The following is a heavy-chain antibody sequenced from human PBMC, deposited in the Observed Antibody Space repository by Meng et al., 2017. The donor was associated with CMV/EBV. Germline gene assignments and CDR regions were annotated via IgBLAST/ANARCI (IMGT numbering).Heavy chain of an antibody. CDR3: ARGRGKYYYDSSGYYNGGWFDP. CDR2: IITIFGTA. V-gene: IGHV1-69*05. J-gene: IGHJ5*02. CDR1: YA. Sequence: YAISWVRQDPGQGLEWMGGIITIFGTANYAQKFQGRVTITTDESTSTAYMELSSLRSEDTAVYYCARGRGKYYYDSSGYYNGGWFDPWGQGTLVTVSS. D-gene: IGHD3-22*01.